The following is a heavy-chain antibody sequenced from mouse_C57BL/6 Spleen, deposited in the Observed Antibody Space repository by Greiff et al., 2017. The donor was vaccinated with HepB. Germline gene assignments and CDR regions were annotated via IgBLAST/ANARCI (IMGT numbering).Heavy chain of an antibody. J-gene: IGHJ4*01. V-gene: IGHV1-50*01. CDR2: IDPSDSYT. CDR1: GYTFTSYW. CDR3: AREYDYDYYAMDY. Sequence: QVQLQQPGAELVKPGASVKLSCKASGYTFTSYWMQWVKQRPGQGLEWIGEIDPSDSYTNYNQKFKGKATFTVDTSPSTAYMQLRSLTSEDSAVYYCAREYDYDYYAMDYWGQGTSVTVSS. D-gene: IGHD2-4*01.